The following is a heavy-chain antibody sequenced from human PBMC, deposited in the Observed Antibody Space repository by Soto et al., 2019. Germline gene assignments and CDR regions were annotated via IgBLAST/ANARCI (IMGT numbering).Heavy chain of an antibody. D-gene: IGHD3-10*01. CDR1: GGYISSYY. CDR3: AGSLLWFGNYYFYGMDD. J-gene: IGHJ6*02. CDR2: VYYSGST. V-gene: IGHV4-59*01. Sequence: SETLSLTCTVSGGYISSYYWSWIGQPPGKGPEWIGYVYYSGSTIYNPSLKRRVTISVNTSKNQFSLKLRSVTAADTAVYSYAGSLLWFGNYYFYGMDDWGQATTVTLSS.